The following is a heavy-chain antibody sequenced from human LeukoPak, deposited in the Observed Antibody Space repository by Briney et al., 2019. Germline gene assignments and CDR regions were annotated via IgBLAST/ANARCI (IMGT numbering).Heavy chain of an antibody. CDR2: IVVGSGNT. J-gene: IGHJ4*02. V-gene: IGHV1-58*02. CDR3: ARGRYSYGYGEFDY. Sequence: SVKVSCKASGFTFTSSAMQWVRQARGQRLEWIGWIVVGSGNTNYAQKFQERVTMTRNTSISTAYMELSSLRSEDTAVYYCARGRYSYGYGEFDYWGQGTLVTVSS. D-gene: IGHD5-18*01. CDR1: GFTFTSSA.